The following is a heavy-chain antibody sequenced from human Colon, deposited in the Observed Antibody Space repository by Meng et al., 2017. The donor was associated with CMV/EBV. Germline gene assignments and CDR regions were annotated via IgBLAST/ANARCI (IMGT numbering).Heavy chain of an antibody. Sequence: YWSWIRQRAGKGLEWIGRIYTSGSTNYNPSHKSRVTMSVDTSKNQFSLKLSSVTAADTAVYYCARGGEKGEGGFSLEYGDYDPYFDYWGQGTLVTVSS. CDR1: Y. CDR3: ARGGEKGEGGFSLEYGDYDPYFDY. V-gene: IGHV4-4*07. J-gene: IGHJ4*02. CDR2: IYTSGST. D-gene: IGHD4-17*01.